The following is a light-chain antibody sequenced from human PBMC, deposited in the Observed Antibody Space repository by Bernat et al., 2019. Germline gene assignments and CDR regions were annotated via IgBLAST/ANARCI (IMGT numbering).Light chain of an antibody. J-gene: IGLJ3*02. CDR3: AAWDDSLRGRM. V-gene: IGLV1-47*02. CDR1: SSNIGINY. Sequence: QSVLTQPPSASGTPGQTVTISCSGSSSNIGINYVYWYQHFPGTAPKVLIYSNSQRPSGVPDRFSGSKSGTSASLAIGGLRSEDEADYYCAAWDDSLRGRMFGGGTKLTVL. CDR2: SNS.